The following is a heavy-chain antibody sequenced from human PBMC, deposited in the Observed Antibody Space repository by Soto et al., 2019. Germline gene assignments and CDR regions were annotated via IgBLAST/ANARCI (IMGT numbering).Heavy chain of an antibody. Sequence: EVQLLESGGGLVQPGGSLRLSCAASGFTFSNNAMSWVRQAPGKGLEWVSGISVSGGSTYFADSVKGRFTISRDNSKNKIYLQMNSLRDEDTAVYYCSKDYSCTNWGQGTLVTVSP. CDR1: GFTFSNNA. V-gene: IGHV3-23*01. CDR3: SKDYSCTN. CDR2: ISVSGGST. J-gene: IGHJ4*02. D-gene: IGHD2-8*01.